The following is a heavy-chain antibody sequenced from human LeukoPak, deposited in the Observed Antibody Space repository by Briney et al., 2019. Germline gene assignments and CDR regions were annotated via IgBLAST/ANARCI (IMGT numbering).Heavy chain of an antibody. CDR2: IKQDGSEK. D-gene: IGHD6-13*01. J-gene: IGHJ4*02. Sequence: GGSLRLSCAASGFTFSSYWMSWVRQAPGKGLEWVANIKQDGSEKYYVDSVKGRFTISRDNAKNSLYLQMNSLRAEDTALYYCARDGIAAAEDYWGQGNLVTVSS. V-gene: IGHV3-7*03. CDR1: GFTFSSYW. CDR3: ARDGIAAAEDY.